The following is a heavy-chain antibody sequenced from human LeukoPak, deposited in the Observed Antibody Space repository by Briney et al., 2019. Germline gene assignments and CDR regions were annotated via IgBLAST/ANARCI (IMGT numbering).Heavy chain of an antibody. Sequence: PGGSLRLSCAASGFTFSNYGMHWVRQAPGKGPEWVGDISHNGRTAFYADSVKGRFTISRDNSKNTLDLQIFSLRGDDTAVYYCAKEPTSYTSGLYFHHWGEGTLVTVSS. D-gene: IGHD6-25*01. CDR3: AKEPTSYTSGLYFHH. CDR1: GFTFSNYG. CDR2: ISHNGRTA. J-gene: IGHJ1*01. V-gene: IGHV3-30*18.